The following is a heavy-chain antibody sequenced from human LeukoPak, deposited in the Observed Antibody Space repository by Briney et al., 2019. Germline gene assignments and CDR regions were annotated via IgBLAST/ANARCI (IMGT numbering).Heavy chain of an antibody. CDR2: IIPIFGTA. CDR3: ARTRYNWNDTPAKYWFDP. CDR1: GGTFSSYA. D-gene: IGHD1-20*01. Sequence: GASVKVSCKASGGTFSSYAISWVRQAPGQGLEWMGGIIPIFGTANYAQKFQGRVTITADESTSTAYMELSSLRSEDTAVYYCARTRYNWNDTPAKYWFDPWGQGTLVTVSS. J-gene: IGHJ5*02. V-gene: IGHV1-69*13.